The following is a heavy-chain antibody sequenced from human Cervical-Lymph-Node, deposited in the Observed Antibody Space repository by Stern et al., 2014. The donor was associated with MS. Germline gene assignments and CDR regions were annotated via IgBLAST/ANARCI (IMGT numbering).Heavy chain of an antibody. Sequence: VQLVQSGPEVKRPGESLKISCQASGYTFTSYWIGWVRQMPGKGLEWIAIIFPGGSDIRYSPSFQGQVTISADKSSSPAYLQGNNLKASDTAIYYCARQRYFDYWGQGTLVTVSS. V-gene: IGHV5-51*01. CDR3: ARQRYFDY. J-gene: IGHJ4*02. CDR2: IFPGGSDI. CDR1: GYTFTSYW.